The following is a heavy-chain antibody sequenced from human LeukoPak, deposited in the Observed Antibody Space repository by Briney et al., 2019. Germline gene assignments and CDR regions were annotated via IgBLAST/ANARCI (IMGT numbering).Heavy chain of an antibody. CDR1: GGSISSGGYY. CDR2: IYYSGST. Sequence: KPSQTLSLTCTVSGGSISSGGYYWSLIRQHPGKGLEWIGYIYYSGSTYYNPSLKSRVTISVDTSKNQFSLKLSSVTAADTAVYYCARTGITMVRGVIINPQNYFDYWGQGTLVTVSS. V-gene: IGHV4-31*03. J-gene: IGHJ4*02. CDR3: ARTGITMVRGVIINPQNYFDY. D-gene: IGHD3-10*01.